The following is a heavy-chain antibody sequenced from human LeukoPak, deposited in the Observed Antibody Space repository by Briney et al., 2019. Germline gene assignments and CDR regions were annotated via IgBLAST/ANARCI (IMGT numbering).Heavy chain of an antibody. CDR2: IRYDGRQT. V-gene: IGHV3-30*02. J-gene: IGHJ4*02. CDR1: GFTFSSYW. CDR3: AKDLGSYGSGNYYVFTY. D-gene: IGHD3-10*01. Sequence: PGGSLRLSCAASGFTFSSYWMSWVRQAPGKGLEWVAFIRYDGRQTYYADSVKGRFTISRDNSKNTVYLQMNSLRAEDTALFYCAKDLGSYGSGNYYVFTYWGQGTLVTVSS.